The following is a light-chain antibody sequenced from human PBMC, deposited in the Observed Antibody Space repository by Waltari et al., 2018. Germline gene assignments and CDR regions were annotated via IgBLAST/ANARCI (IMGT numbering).Light chain of an antibody. CDR2: AAS. CDR3: QQYFSYPLT. V-gene: IGKV1-8*01. CDR1: EGITSY. J-gene: IGKJ4*01. Sequence: AMWMTTSPSSFSVSTGDRLTTTCRANEGITSYLAWYQQKPGKAPKLLIYAASTLHSGVPSRFCGSGSGTDFTLTISGLQSEDFATYYCQQYFSYPLTFGGGTKVEIK.